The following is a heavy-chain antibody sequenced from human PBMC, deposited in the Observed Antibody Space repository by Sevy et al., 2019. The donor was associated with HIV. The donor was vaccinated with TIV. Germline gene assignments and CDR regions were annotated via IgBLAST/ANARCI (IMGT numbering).Heavy chain of an antibody. D-gene: IGHD6-25*01. V-gene: IGHV4-38-2*01. Sequence: SETLTLSCSVSGYYISNGYFWGWIRQPPGKGLEWVGRMYDSRRNDYNQSLKSRLTMSIDTAKNPFSLRLTSLTAADKAVDYCAWSAADRYYFDYWGQGALVTVSS. CDR2: MYDSRRN. J-gene: IGHJ4*02. CDR1: GYYISNGYF. CDR3: AWSAADRYYFDY.